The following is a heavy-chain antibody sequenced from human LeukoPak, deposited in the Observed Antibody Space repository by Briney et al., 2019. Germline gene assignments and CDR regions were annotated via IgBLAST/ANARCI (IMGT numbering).Heavy chain of an antibody. D-gene: IGHD3-10*01. CDR2: ISYDGNNK. CDR1: GLTFSTYA. V-gene: IGHV3-30*04. J-gene: IGHJ4*02. Sequence: GGSLRLSCAAFGLTFSTYAVHWVGQAPGRGLEWVAVISYDGNNKYYADSVKGRFTISRDNSKNTLFLQMNSLRAEDTAVYYCATSRSGSYHLFDYWGQETLVTVSS. CDR3: ATSRSGSYHLFDY.